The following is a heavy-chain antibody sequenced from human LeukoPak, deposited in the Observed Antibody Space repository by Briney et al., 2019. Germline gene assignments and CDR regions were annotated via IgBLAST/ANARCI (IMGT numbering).Heavy chain of an antibody. CDR3: AGGWSFDC. CDR1: GDSVSSNSAA. V-gene: IGHV6-1*01. Sequence: SQTLSLTCAISGDSVSSNSAAWNWIRQSPSRGLEWLGRTYYRSKWYNDYAASVKSRITFNPDTSNNQFSLQLISVTPEDTAVYYRAGGWSFDCWGQGTLVTVSS. J-gene: IGHJ4*02. D-gene: IGHD6-19*01. CDR2: TYYRSKWYN.